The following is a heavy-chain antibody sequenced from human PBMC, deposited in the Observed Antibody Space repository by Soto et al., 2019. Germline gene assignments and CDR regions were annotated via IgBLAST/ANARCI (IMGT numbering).Heavy chain of an antibody. D-gene: IGHD3-3*01. CDR2: MNPNSGNT. V-gene: IGHV1-8*01. J-gene: IGHJ4*02. CDR1: GYTFTSYD. Sequence: ASVKVSCKASGYTFTSYDINWVRQATGQGLEWMGWMNPNSGNTGYAQKFQGRVTMTRNTSISTAYMELSSLRSEDTAVYYCARDATTSLFWSGPSEFHCWGQGTLVTVSS. CDR3: ARDATTSLFWSGPSEFHC.